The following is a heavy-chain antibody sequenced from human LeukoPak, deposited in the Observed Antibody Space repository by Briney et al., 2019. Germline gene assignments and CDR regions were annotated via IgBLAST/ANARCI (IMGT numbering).Heavy chain of an antibody. Sequence: PSETLSLTCTVSGGSISSYYWSWLRQPPGKGLEWIGYIYYSGSTNYNPSLKSRVTISVDTSKNQFSLKLSSVTAADTAVYYCARSGIAAAGPYSDWFDPWGQGTLVTVSS. J-gene: IGHJ5*02. CDR2: IYYSGST. V-gene: IGHV4-59*08. CDR1: GGSISSYY. D-gene: IGHD6-13*01. CDR3: ARSGIAAAGPYSDWFDP.